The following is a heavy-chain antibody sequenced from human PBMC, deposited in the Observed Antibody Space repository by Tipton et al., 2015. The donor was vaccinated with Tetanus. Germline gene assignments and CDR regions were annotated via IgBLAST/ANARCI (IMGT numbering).Heavy chain of an antibody. CDR1: GYTFKHYG. J-gene: IGHJ5*02. CDR3: ARGRGLGPHEYLEH. D-gene: IGHD3/OR15-3a*01. Sequence: QLVQSGAEVKKPGASVKVSCKASGYTFKHYGVNWVRQAPGQGLEWRGWISPFNENVNYAEKFRGRLTMTTDRSTAAVYMDLGSLKSDDPAIYYCARGRGLGPHEYLEHWGQGTLVTVS. CDR2: ISPFNENV. V-gene: IGHV1-18*01.